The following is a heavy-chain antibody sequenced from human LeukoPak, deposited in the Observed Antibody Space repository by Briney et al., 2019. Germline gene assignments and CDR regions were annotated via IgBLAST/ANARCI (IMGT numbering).Heavy chain of an antibody. V-gene: IGHV1-2*02. Sequence: ASVKVSCKASGYTFTGYYMHWVRQAPGQGLEWMGWINPNSGGTNYAQKLQGRVTMTTDTSTSTAYMELRSLRSDDTAVYYCASRRVSYYDFWSGYRAPPYMDVWGKGTTVTVSS. CDR1: GYTFTGYY. D-gene: IGHD3-3*01. CDR3: ASRRVSYYDFWSGYRAPPYMDV. J-gene: IGHJ6*03. CDR2: INPNSGGT.